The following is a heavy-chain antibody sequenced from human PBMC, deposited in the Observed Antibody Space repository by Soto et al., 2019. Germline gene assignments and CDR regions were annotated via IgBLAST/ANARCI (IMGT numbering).Heavy chain of an antibody. V-gene: IGHV1-18*01. D-gene: IGHD3-22*01. CDR2: ISAYNGNT. CDR3: ARAGQYYDASGYAN. CDR1: GYSFATSG. Sequence: QVKLVQSGTEVKKPGASIKVSCKASGYSFATSGMSWVRQAPGQGLEWMGWISAYNGNTNYDQNLQDRVTMTTDTSTSTAYLEVRNLRSDDTAGYYCARAGQYYDASGYANWGQGTLVTVSS. J-gene: IGHJ4*02.